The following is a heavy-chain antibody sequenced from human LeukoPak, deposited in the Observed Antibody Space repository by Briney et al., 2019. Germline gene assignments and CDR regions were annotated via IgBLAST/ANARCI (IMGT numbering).Heavy chain of an antibody. CDR2: ISYSSGSI. CDR1: GFTLSNYA. V-gene: IGHV3-23*01. D-gene: IGHD2-21*02. Sequence: GGSPRLSCAASGFTLSNYAMSWVRQAPGKGPEWVAGISYSSGSIYCSDSVKGRFTISRDNSRNTLYLQMNSLRAEDTAVYYCAKDVLRLNYGYFDLWGRGTLVSVSS. J-gene: IGHJ2*01. CDR3: AKDVLRLNYGYFDL.